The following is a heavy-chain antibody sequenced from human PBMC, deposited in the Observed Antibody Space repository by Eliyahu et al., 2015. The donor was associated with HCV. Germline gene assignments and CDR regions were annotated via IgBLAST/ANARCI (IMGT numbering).Heavy chain of an antibody. Sequence: EVQLLESGGDLVQPGGSLRLSXAASGFXFSNYAVSWVRQAPGKGLXWVSVIGASGGGAYYADSVKGRFIISRDNSKNTLSLQMNSLRAEDTAVYYCAKDLTHCNSITCYTGLDYWGQGTLVTVSS. CDR2: IGASGGGA. CDR3: AKDLTHCNSITCYTGLDY. D-gene: IGHD2-2*02. CDR1: GFXFSNYA. V-gene: IGHV3-23*01. J-gene: IGHJ4*02.